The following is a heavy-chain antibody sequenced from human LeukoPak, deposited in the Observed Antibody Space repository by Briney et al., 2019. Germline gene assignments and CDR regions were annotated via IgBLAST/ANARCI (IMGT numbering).Heavy chain of an antibody. D-gene: IGHD6-19*01. J-gene: IGHJ4*02. CDR1: GFTFSSYS. CDR2: ISSSSSTI. Sequence: GGSLRLSCAASGFTFSSYSMNWVRQAPGKGLEWISYISSSSSTIYYADSVKGRFTISRDNSKNTLYLQMNSLRAEDTAVYYCARGSGWYLDPATYWGQGTLVTVSS. V-gene: IGHV3-48*01. CDR3: ARGSGWYLDPATY.